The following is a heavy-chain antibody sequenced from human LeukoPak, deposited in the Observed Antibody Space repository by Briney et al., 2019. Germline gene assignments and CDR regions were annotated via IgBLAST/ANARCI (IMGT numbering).Heavy chain of an antibody. Sequence: GGSLRLSCAASEFNFNSYAMSWARQAPGKGLEWVSTISGSGSRTYYADSVRGRFTISRDNSKNTLYLQMNSLRAEDTAVYYCAKAPGHSIYYGAKGPFDYWGQGTLVTVSS. CDR3: AKAPGHSIYYGAKGPFDY. V-gene: IGHV3-23*01. CDR1: EFNFNSYA. CDR2: ISGSGSRT. J-gene: IGHJ4*02. D-gene: IGHD3-22*01.